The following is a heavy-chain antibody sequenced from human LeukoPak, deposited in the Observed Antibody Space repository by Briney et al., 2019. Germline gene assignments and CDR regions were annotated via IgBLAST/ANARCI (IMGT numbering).Heavy chain of an antibody. J-gene: IGHJ3*02. CDR2: ISWNSGSI. CDR3: AKAQGSGYYRAFDI. D-gene: IGHD3-22*01. CDR1: GFSFGDYA. Sequence: GGSLRLSCAASGFSFGDYAMHWVRQAPGKGLEWVSGISWNSGSIGYADSVKGRFTISRDNAKNSLYLQMTSLRAEDMALYYCAKAQGSGYYRAFDIWGQGTMVTVSS. V-gene: IGHV3-9*03.